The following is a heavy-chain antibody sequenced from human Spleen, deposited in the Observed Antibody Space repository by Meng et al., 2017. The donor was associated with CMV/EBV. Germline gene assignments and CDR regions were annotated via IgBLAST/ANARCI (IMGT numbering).Heavy chain of an antibody. CDR2: IYSGGST. CDR1: GFTVSSNY. CDR3: ARARSSSEYYFDY. D-gene: IGHD6-6*01. V-gene: IGHV3-66*02. Sequence: CADSGFTVSSNYMSWVRQAPGKGLEWVSVIYSGGSTYYADSVKGRFTISRDNSKNTLYLQMNSLRAEDTAVYYCARARSSSEYYFDYWGQGTLVTVSS. J-gene: IGHJ4*02.